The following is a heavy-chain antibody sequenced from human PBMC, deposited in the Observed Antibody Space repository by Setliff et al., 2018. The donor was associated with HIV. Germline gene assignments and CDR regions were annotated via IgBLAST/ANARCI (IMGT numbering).Heavy chain of an antibody. CDR2: IWYDGSNK. D-gene: IGHD3-16*01. J-gene: IGHJ4*02. CDR1: GFTLSNYG. V-gene: IGHV3-33*01. CDR3: ARRTLITGYDY. Sequence: PGGSLRLSCAASGFTLSNYGMHWVRQAPGKGLEWVAVIWYDGSNKYYADSVQGRFTISRDNAKNTLYLQMNSLRAEDTAVYYCARRTLITGYDYWGQGTLVTVSS.